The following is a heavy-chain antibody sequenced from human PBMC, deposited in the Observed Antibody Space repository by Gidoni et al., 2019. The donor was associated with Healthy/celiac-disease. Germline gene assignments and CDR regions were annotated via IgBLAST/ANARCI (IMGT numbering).Heavy chain of an antibody. CDR2: ISGSGGST. D-gene: IGHD3-22*01. V-gene: IGHV3-23*01. Sequence: EVQLLESGGGLVQPGGSLRLCCAASGCTFSSYAMSWVRQAPGKGLGWVSAISGSGGSTYYADSVKGRFTISRDNSKNTLYLQMNSLRAEDTAVYYCAKDHYYDTSGGYWGQGTLVTVSS. CDR3: AKDHYYDTSGGY. J-gene: IGHJ4*02. CDR1: GCTFSSYA.